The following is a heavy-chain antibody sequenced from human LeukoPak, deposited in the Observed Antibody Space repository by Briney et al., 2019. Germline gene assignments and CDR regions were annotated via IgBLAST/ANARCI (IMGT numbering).Heavy chain of an antibody. CDR3: ANLRPAVTDHMYYFDY. D-gene: IGHD4-11*01. CDR2: IRYDGSNK. Sequence: PGRSLRLSCAASGFTFSSYGMHWVRQAPGKGLEWAAFIRYDGSNKYYADSVKGRFTISRDNSENTLYLQMNSLRAEDTAVYYCANLRPAVTDHMYYFDYWGQGTLVTVSS. CDR1: GFTFSSYG. J-gene: IGHJ4*02. V-gene: IGHV3-30*02.